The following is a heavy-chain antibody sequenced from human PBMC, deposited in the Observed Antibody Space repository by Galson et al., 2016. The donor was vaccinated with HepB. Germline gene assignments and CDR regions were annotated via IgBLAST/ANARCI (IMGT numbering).Heavy chain of an antibody. CDR3: AHSQGSLRYDFWSGFVGYGMDV. CDR1: GFSLSTRGVG. J-gene: IGHJ6*02. CDR2: IYWDDAK. Sequence: PALVKPTQTLTLTCTFSGFSLSTRGVGVGWIRQPPGEAPEWLALIYWDDAKHYRPSLKNRLSITKDTPRNQVFLTMTNMAPVDSGPYYCAHSQGSLRYDFWSGFVGYGMDVWGQGTTVTVSS. V-gene: IGHV2-5*02. D-gene: IGHD3-3*01.